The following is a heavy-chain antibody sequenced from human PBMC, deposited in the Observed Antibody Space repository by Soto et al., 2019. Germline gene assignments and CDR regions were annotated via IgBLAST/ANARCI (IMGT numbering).Heavy chain of an antibody. CDR3: VRGGGAYAGSSLWFDS. V-gene: IGHV3-64D*06. J-gene: IGHJ5*01. D-gene: IGHD3-16*01. CDR2: IGSTGAST. CDR1: GFTFSHSA. Sequence: GSLRLSCSASGFTFSHSAMHWVRQAPGKGLEYVAAIGSTGASTYYPGSVKGRFIISRDNSKNTLFLQMNSLRPEDTAVYYCVRGGGAYAGSSLWFDSWGQGTL.